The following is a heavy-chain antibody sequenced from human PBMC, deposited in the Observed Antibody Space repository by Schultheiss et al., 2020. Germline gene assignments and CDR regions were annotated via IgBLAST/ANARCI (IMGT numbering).Heavy chain of an antibody. Sequence: SETLSLTCAVYGGSFSGYYWSWIRQPPGKGLEWIGEINHSGSTNSNPSLKCRVTISVDTSKNQFSLKLSSVTAADTAVYYCARGPSSDYYYYYGMDVWGQGTTVTVSS. CDR2: INHSGST. J-gene: IGHJ6*02. V-gene: IGHV4-34*01. CDR3: ARGPSSDYYYYYGMDV. CDR1: GGSFSGYY.